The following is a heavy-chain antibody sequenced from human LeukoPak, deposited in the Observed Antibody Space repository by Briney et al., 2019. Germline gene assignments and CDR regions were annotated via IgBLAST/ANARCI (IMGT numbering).Heavy chain of an antibody. Sequence: GGSLRLSCAASGFTFSSYWMSWVRQAPGKGLEWVANIKLGGSEKYSVDSVKGRFTISRDNAKNSLYLQMNSLRAEDTAVYYCARVGYFVYSGSYRWNFDYWGQGTLVTVSS. D-gene: IGHD1-26*01. V-gene: IGHV3-7*01. CDR3: ARVGYFVYSGSYRWNFDY. J-gene: IGHJ4*02. CDR2: IKLGGSEK. CDR1: GFTFSSYW.